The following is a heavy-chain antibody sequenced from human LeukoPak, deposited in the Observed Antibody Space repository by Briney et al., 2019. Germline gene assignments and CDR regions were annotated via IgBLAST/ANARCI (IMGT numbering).Heavy chain of an antibody. Sequence: GGSLRLSCAASGFTFDDYGMSWVRQAPGKGLEWVSGINWNGGSTGYADSVKGRFTTSRDNAKNSLYLQMNSLRAEDTALYYCARDGAIAAAAPNYYYYYYMDVWGKGTTVTVSS. CDR1: GFTFDDYG. V-gene: IGHV3-20*04. J-gene: IGHJ6*03. D-gene: IGHD6-13*01. CDR2: INWNGGST. CDR3: ARDGAIAAAAPNYYYYYYMDV.